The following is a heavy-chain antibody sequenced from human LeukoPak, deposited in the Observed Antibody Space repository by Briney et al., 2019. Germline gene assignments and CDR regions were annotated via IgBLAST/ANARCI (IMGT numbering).Heavy chain of an antibody. Sequence: SETLSLTCTVSGGSISSSTYYWGWIPHPPGKGLEWIGSIYYSGSTYYNPSLKSRVTISVDTSKNQFSLKLSSVTAAETAVYFCARQHYGSAHFDYWGQGTLVTVSS. J-gene: IGHJ4*02. CDR1: GGSISSSTYY. V-gene: IGHV4-39*01. CDR2: IYYSGST. CDR3: ARQHYGSAHFDY. D-gene: IGHD3-10*01.